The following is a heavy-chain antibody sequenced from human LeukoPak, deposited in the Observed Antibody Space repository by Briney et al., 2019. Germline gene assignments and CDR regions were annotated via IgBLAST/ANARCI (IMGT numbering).Heavy chain of an antibody. CDR3: ARMSAGGTVIDN. CDR2: INSNSAGT. Sequence: ASVKVSCKASGYTFTDYYLHWARQAPGQGLQWMGWINSNSAGTNYAQKFQGRVTLTRDTSINTAYMELGSLTSDDTAIYYCARMSAGGTVIDNWGQGTLVTASS. D-gene: IGHD6-13*01. CDR1: GYTFTDYY. V-gene: IGHV1-2*02. J-gene: IGHJ4*02.